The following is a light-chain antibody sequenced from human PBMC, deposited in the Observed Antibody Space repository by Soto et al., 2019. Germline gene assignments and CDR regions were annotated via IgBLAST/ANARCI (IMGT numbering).Light chain of an antibody. CDR3: QHYNYWPYT. CDR2: GTS. Sequence: EIGLTQSPGTLSLSPRERATLSFRASHSVSLTYLAWYQQKPGQAPRLLIYGTSDRATGTPDRFSGSGSGTDFTLTISRLEPEDFAVYYCQHYNYWPYTLGQGTNVAIK. J-gene: IGKJ2*01. CDR1: HSVSLTY. V-gene: IGKV3-20*01.